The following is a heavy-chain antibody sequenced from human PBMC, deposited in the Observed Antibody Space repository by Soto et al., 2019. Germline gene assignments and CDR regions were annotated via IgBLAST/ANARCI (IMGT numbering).Heavy chain of an antibody. CDR1: GYTFTGYY. Sequence: ASVKVSCKASGYTFTGYYMHWVRQAPGQGLEWMGWINPNSGGTNHAQKFQGRVTMTRDTSISTAYMELSRLRSDDTAVYYCARENSGYEIGPWGQGTLVTVSS. CDR3: ARENSGYEIGP. V-gene: IGHV1-2*02. CDR2: INPNSGGT. D-gene: IGHD5-12*01. J-gene: IGHJ5*02.